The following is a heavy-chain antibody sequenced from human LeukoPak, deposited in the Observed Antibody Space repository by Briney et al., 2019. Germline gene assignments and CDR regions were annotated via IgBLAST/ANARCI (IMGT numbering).Heavy chain of an antibody. J-gene: IGHJ4*02. D-gene: IGHD6-13*01. Sequence: GGSLRLSCAASGFTVSSNYMSWVRQAPGKGLEWVSVIYSGGSTYYAGSVKGRFTISRDNSKNTLYLQMNSLRAEDTAVYYCARARIPDSSSWYYFDYWGQGTLVTVSS. CDR1: GFTVSSNY. CDR2: IYSGGST. V-gene: IGHV3-66*02. CDR3: ARARIPDSSSWYYFDY.